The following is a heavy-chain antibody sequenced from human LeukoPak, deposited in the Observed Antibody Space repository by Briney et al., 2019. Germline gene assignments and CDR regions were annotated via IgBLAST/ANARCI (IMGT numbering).Heavy chain of an antibody. D-gene: IGHD4-23*01. Sequence: GGALRLSCAASGFTFSSYSMNWVRQAPGKGLEWVSSISSSSSYIYYADSVKGRFTISRDNSKNSLYLQMNSLRTEDTALYYCAKAPGGLYYYMDVWGKGTTVTVSS. J-gene: IGHJ6*03. CDR2: ISSSSSYI. CDR3: AKAPGGLYYYMDV. V-gene: IGHV3-21*04. CDR1: GFTFSSYS.